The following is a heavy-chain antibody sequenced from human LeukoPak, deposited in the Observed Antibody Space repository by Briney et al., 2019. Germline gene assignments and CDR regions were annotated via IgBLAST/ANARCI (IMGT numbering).Heavy chain of an antibody. CDR2: ISSSGSTI. D-gene: IGHD3-10*01. V-gene: IGHV3-48*03. J-gene: IGHJ4*02. Sequence: GGSLRLSCAASGFTFSSYEMNGVRQAPGKGLEWVSYISSSGSTIYYADSVKGRFTISRDNAKNSLYLQMNSLRAEDTAIYYCARWAASNLWPSDYWGQGTLVTVSS. CDR1: GFTFSSYE. CDR3: ARWAASNLWPSDY.